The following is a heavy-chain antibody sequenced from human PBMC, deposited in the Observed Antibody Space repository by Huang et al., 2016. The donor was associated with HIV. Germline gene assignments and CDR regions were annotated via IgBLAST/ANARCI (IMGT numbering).Heavy chain of an antibody. J-gene: IGHJ4*02. CDR1: GFVFVNYA. D-gene: IGHD6-19*01. CDR3: ARDQWLGQYFDY. Sequence: QVLLVESGGGVVQPGGSLELSCAASGFVFVNYALYWVRQAPGRGLECVAYVSYDGTRKDYKDSRKGRFTVSRDNSNNRQYLQMKNLKTEDTAIYYCARDQWLGQYFDYWGQGILVTVS. CDR2: VSYDGTRK. V-gene: IGHV3-30-3*01.